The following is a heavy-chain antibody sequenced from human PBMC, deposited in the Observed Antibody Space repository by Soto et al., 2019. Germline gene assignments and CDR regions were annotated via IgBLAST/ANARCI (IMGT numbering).Heavy chain of an antibody. V-gene: IGHV4-59*01. J-gene: IGHJ6*02. CDR1: GGSISSYY. CDR3: AREGVSSSWYYYYGMDV. CDR2: ISYSGST. D-gene: IGHD6-13*01. Sequence: NPSETLSLTCTVSGGSISSYYWSWIRQPPGKGLEWIGYISYSGSTNYNSSLKSRVTISVDTSKNQFSLKLSSVTAADTAVYYCAREGVSSSWYYYYGMDVWGQGTTVTVSS.